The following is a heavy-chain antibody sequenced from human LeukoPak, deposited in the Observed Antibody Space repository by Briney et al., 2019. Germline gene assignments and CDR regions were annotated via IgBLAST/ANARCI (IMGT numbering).Heavy chain of an antibody. CDR2: IYPGDSDT. V-gene: IGHV5-51*01. CDR1: GYSFTSYW. CDR3: ARASYDSSGYYLVSFFDY. D-gene: IGHD3-22*01. J-gene: IGHJ4*02. Sequence: GESLKISCKGSGYSFTSYWIGWVRQMPGKGLELMGIIYPGDSDTRYSPSFQGQVTISADKSISTAYLQWSSLKASDTAMYYCARASYDSSGYYLVSFFDYWGQGTLVTVSS.